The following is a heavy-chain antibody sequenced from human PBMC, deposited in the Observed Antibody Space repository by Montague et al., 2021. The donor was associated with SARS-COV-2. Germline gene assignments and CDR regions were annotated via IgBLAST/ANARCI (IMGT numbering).Heavy chain of an antibody. V-gene: IGHV4-59*08. CDR3: ARRRERWSDAFDI. CDR1: GGSINSYY. CDR2: IYYSRST. D-gene: IGHD2-15*01. Sequence: SETLSLTCAVSGGSINSYYWSWIRQPPGKGLEWIGYIYYSRSTNYNPSLKSRVTISVDTSKNQFSLKVRSVTAADTAVYYCARRRERWSDAFDIWGQGTMVTVSS. J-gene: IGHJ3*02.